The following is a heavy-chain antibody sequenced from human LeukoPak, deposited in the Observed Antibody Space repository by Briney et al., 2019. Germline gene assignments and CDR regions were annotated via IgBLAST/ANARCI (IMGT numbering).Heavy chain of an antibody. CDR1: GGSFSGYY. CDR3: ARGRESSGWDLDY. V-gene: IGHV4-34*01. J-gene: IGHJ4*02. Sequence: SETLSLTCAVYGGSFSGYYWSWIRQPPGKGLEWIGEINHSGSTNYNPSLKSRVTISVDTSKNQFSLKLSSVTAADTAVYYCARGRESSGWDLDYWGQGTLVTVSS. CDR2: INHSGST. D-gene: IGHD6-19*01.